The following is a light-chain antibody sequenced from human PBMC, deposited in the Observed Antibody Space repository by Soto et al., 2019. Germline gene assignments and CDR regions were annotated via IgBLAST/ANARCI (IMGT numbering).Light chain of an antibody. CDR2: DVS. V-gene: IGLV2-14*01. J-gene: IGLJ1*01. CDR3: SSYRSSRSLV. CDR1: SSDVGGYNY. Sequence: QSALTQPASVSGSPGQSITISCTGTSSDVGGYNYVSWYQQYPGKAPKLLIYDVSDRPSGVSNRFSGSKSGNTASLNISGLQAEDDADYYCSSYRSSRSLVFGTGTKVTVL.